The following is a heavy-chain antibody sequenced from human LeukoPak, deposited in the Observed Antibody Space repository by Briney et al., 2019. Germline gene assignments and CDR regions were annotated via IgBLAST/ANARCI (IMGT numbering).Heavy chain of an antibody. Sequence: ASVKVSCTASGYTFTSYGISWVRQAPGQGLEWMGWISAYNGNTNYAQKLQGRVTMTTDTSTSTAYMELRSLRSDDTAVYYCARDKWSIAARPEVGFDYWGQGTLVTVSS. CDR2: ISAYNGNT. J-gene: IGHJ4*02. V-gene: IGHV1-18*01. CDR1: GYTFTSYG. CDR3: ARDKWSIAARPEVGFDY. D-gene: IGHD6-6*01.